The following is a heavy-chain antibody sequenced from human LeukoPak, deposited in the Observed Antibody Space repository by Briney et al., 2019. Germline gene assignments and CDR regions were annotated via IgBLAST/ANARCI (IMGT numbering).Heavy chain of an antibody. D-gene: IGHD2-2*01. CDR2: ISWNSGSI. J-gene: IGHJ5*02. CDR1: GFTVSSNY. CDR3: VKGGCSSTSCYYSDP. Sequence: GGSLRLSCAASGFTVSSNYMSWVRQAPGKGLEWVSGISWNSGSIGYADSVKGRFTISRDNAKNSLYLRMNSLRAEDTALYYCVKGGCSSTSCYYSDPWGQGTLVTVSS. V-gene: IGHV3-9*01.